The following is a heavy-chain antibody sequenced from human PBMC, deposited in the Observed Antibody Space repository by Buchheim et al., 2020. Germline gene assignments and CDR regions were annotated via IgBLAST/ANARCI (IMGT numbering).Heavy chain of an antibody. D-gene: IGHD1-14*01. Sequence: EVQLVESGGGLVQPGGSLRLSCAASGFTFSSYWMHWVRQAPGKGLVWVSRINSDGSSTSYADSVKGRFTISRDNAKNTLYLQMNSRRAEDTAVYYCAREMGRSRGTYYYYYGMDVWGQGTT. CDR2: INSDGSST. CDR3: AREMGRSRGTYYYYYGMDV. J-gene: IGHJ6*02. V-gene: IGHV3-74*01. CDR1: GFTFSSYW.